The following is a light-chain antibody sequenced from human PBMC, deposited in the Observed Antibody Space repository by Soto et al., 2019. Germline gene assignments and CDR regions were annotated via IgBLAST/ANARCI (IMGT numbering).Light chain of an antibody. V-gene: IGKV1-33*01. CDR3: QQYHNRPIT. J-gene: IGKJ5*01. Sequence: DIQMNQSPSSLSASVVDRVTITCRASLPISNYLAWYQQKPGKVPKLLIYDASHLETGVLSRFSGGGSGTDFTFTITSLQPEDVATYYCQQYHNRPITFGQGTRLEIK. CDR1: LPISNY. CDR2: DAS.